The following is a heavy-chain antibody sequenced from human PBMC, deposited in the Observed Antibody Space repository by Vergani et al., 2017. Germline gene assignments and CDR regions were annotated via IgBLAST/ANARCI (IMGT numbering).Heavy chain of an antibody. CDR1: GFSLSTSGVG. Sequence: QITLKESGPTLVKPTQTLTLTCTFSGFSLSTSGVGVGWIRQPPGKALEWLALIYWDDDKRYSPSLKSRLTITKDTSKNQVVLTITNMDPVDTATYYCAHGPYSSSSVFFDYWGQGTLVTVSS. V-gene: IGHV2-5*02. CDR3: AHGPYSSSSVFFDY. J-gene: IGHJ4*02. D-gene: IGHD6-6*01. CDR2: IYWDDDK.